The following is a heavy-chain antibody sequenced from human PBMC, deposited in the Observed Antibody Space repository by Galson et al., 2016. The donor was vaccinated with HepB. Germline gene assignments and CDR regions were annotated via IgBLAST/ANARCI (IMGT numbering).Heavy chain of an antibody. CDR1: GFTFSTAW. Sequence: SLRLSCAASGFTFSTAWMNWVRQAPGKGLEWVGRIKSKIDDETTDYAAPVKGRFTISRDDSTNTLYLQMNSLKTEDSAVYYCTARPHSKTGLIDFWGQGTLVTVAS. D-gene: IGHD1-1*01. J-gene: IGHJ4*02. CDR2: IKSKIDDETT. V-gene: IGHV3-15*07. CDR3: TARPHSKTGLIDF.